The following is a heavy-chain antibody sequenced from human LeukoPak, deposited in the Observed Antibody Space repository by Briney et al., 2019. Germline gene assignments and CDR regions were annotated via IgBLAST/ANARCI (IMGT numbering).Heavy chain of an antibody. V-gene: IGHV4-30-2*01. CDR2: IYHSGST. CDR1: GGSISSGGYY. J-gene: IGHJ6*03. Sequence: SETLSLTCTVSGGSISSGGYYWSWIRQPPGKGLEWIGYIYHSGSTYYNPSLKSRVTISVDRSKNQFSLKLSSVTAADTAVYYSARTSPKTLLGIAARHDYYYMDVWGKGTTVTVSS. D-gene: IGHD6-6*01. CDR3: ARTSPKTLLGIAARHDYYYMDV.